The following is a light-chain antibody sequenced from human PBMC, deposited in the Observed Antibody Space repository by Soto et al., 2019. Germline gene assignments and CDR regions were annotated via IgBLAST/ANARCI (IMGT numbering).Light chain of an antibody. CDR2: SNN. J-gene: IGLJ1*01. V-gene: IGLV1-44*01. Sequence: QLVLTQPPSASGTPGQRVTISCSGSSSNIGSNTVNWYQQLPGTAPKLLIYSNNQRPSGVPDRFSGSKSGTSASLAISGLQSEDEADYYCAAWDDSLNGRGVFGTGTKVTVL. CDR3: AAWDDSLNGRGV. CDR1: SSNIGSNT.